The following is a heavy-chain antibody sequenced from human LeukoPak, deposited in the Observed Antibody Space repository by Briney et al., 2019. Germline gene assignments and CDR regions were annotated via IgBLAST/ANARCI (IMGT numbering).Heavy chain of an antibody. CDR2: IYYSGST. CDR1: GGSISSYY. D-gene: IGHD3-10*01. CDR3: ARDQGFGGSYYYYGMDV. V-gene: IGHV4-59*01. J-gene: IGHJ6*02. Sequence: PSETLSLTCTVSGGSISSYYWSWLRQPPGKGLEGIGYIYYSGSTNYNPSLKSRVTISVDTSKNQSSLKLSSVTAADTAVYYCARDQGFGGSYYYYGMDVWGQGTTVTVS.